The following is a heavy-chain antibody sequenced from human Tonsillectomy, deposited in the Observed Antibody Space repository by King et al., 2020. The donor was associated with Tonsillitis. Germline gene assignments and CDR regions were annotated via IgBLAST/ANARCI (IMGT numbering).Heavy chain of an antibody. D-gene: IGHD1-26*01. CDR2: VYYSGTI. CDR3: ARYVSGSFDY. CDR1: GGSISRSDHY. V-gene: IGHV4-39*01. J-gene: IGHJ4*02. Sequence: LQLQESGPGVVKPSETLSLTCTVSGGSISRSDHYCAWIRKPPGKGLEWIGYVYYSGTIFYNPSLKSRTTISGGTSANLFSLKLSSVTAADTAVYFCARYVSGSFDYWGQGALVTVSS.